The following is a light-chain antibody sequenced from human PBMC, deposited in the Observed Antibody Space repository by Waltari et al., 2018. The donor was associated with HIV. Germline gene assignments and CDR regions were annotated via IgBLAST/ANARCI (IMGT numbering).Light chain of an antibody. J-gene: IGLJ3*02. CDR2: EVN. V-gene: IGLV2-8*01. CDR1: SSDVGGSKY. Sequence: QSALTQPPSASGSPGQSVTISCTGPSSDVGGSKYVSWYHQHPGKAPKLMIYEVNKRPSGVPDRFSGSKSANTASLTVSGLQADDEADYYCNSYAGSNNWVFGGGTKLTVL. CDR3: NSYAGSNNWV.